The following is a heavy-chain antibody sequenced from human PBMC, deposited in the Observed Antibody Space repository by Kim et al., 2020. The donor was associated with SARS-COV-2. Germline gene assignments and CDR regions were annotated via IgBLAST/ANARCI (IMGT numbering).Heavy chain of an antibody. CDR2: IGTAGDT. CDR3: ARSPHYYYYGMDV. CDR1: GFTFSSYA. J-gene: IGHJ6*02. Sequence: GGSLRLSCAASGFTFSSYAMHWVRQATGKGLEWVSAIGTAGDTYYPGSAKGRFTISRENDKNNLHLQMNSLRAGDTAVDYCARSPHYYYYGMDVWCQGTT. V-gene: IGHV3-13*04.